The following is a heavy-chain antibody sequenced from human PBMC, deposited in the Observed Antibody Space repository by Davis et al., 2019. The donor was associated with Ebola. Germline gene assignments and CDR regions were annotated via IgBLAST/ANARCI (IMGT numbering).Heavy chain of an antibody. CDR2: IYSGGST. CDR3: ARGSTIAVAGTPYYYGMDV. CDR1: GFTVSSNY. V-gene: IGHV3-66*01. Sequence: PGGSLRLSCATSGFTVSSNYMSWVRQAPGKGLEWVSVIYSGGSTYYADSVKGRFTISRDNSKNTLYLKLNSLRAEDTAVYYCARGSTIAVAGTPYYYGMDVWGQGTTVTVSS. J-gene: IGHJ6*02. D-gene: IGHD6-19*01.